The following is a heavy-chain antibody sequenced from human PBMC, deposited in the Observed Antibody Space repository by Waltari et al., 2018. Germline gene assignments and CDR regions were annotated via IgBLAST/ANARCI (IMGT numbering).Heavy chain of an antibody. D-gene: IGHD3-3*01. V-gene: IGHV1-8*02. CDR2: VNPNSGTT. CDR3: ARGRDVFANFDYNWFDP. CDR1: VYTLLNND. Sequence: QVQLVQTGAEVLRPGAAVKVSCQSSVYTLLNNDINGVRQAAGKGLEWMGWVNPNSGTTAYAQKFQGRISMTWDTFTRTAYMELSNLRSDDTAVFYCARGRDVFANFDYNWFDPWGQGTLVTVSS. J-gene: IGHJ5*02.